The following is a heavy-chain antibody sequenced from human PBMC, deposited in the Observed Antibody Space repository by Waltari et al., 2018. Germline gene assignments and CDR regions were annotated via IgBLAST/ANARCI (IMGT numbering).Heavy chain of an antibody. D-gene: IGHD3-10*01. J-gene: IGHJ5*02. V-gene: IGHV4-34*01. CDR2: INHSGST. CDR1: GGSFSGYY. CDR3: ARGLTTYYYGSGSSWFDP. Sequence: QVQLQQWGAGLLKPSEPLSLTCAVYGGSFSGYYSSWIRQPPGKGLEWIGEINHSGSTNYNPSLKSRVTISVDTSKNQFSLKLSSVTAADTAVYYCARGLTTYYYGSGSSWFDPWGQGTLVTVSS.